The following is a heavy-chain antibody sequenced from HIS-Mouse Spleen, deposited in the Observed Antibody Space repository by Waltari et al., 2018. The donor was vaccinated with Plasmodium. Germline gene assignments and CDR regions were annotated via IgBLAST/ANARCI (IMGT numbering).Heavy chain of an antibody. Sequence: QVQLQQWRAGLLKTSATLSPTCAVYGRAFGGYFWRWIRQPPGKGLEWIGEINHSGSTNYNPSLKSRVTISVDTSKNQFSLKLSSVTAADTAVYYCARAYYDFWSGYRFDYWGQGTLVTVSS. CDR1: GRAFGGYF. CDR3: ARAYYDFWSGYRFDY. V-gene: IGHV4-34*01. J-gene: IGHJ4*02. CDR2: INHSGST. D-gene: IGHD3-3*01.